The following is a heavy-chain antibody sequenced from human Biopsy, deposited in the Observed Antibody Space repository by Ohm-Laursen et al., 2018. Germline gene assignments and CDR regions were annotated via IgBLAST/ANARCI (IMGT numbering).Heavy chain of an antibody. Sequence: SQTLSLTCAVSGDRISNKDAAWNWIRWTPSRGLEWLGRTFYRTQWQFDYAVFVRGRLTINPDVPKNQFSLQLNSVTPQDTAVYYCARETPTGIPFNYFGPWGQGSLVTVSS. D-gene: IGHD2-8*02. CDR3: ARETPTGIPFNYFGP. CDR2: TFYRTQWQF. CDR1: GDRISNKDAA. J-gene: IGHJ4*02. V-gene: IGHV6-1*01.